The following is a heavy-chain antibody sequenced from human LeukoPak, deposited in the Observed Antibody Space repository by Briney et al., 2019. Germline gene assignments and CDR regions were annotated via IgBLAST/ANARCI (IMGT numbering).Heavy chain of an antibody. CDR3: ARGSSSWRGAGFDY. V-gene: IGHV1-46*01. J-gene: IGHJ4*02. CDR1: GYTFTSYA. D-gene: IGHD6-13*01. CDR2: INPSGGST. Sequence: ASVKVSCKASGYTFTSYAMNWVRQAPGQGLEWMGIINPSGGSTSYAQKFQGRVTMTRDTSTSTVYMELSRLRSDDTAVYYCARGSSSWRGAGFDYWGQGTLVTVSS.